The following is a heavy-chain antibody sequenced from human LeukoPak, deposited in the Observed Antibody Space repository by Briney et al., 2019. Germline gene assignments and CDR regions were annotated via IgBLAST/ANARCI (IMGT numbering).Heavy chain of an antibody. CDR1: GFTFSSYA. J-gene: IGHJ4*02. D-gene: IGHD6-13*01. CDR3: AKDQNSMAAAATDY. CDR2: ISGSGETT. Sequence: GGSLRLSCAASGFTFSSYAVSWVRQAPGKGLEWVSVISGSGETTHYADSVKGRFTISRDNSKNTVYLQMNSLRAEDTAVYYCAKDQNSMAAAATDYWGQGTLVTVSS. V-gene: IGHV3-23*01.